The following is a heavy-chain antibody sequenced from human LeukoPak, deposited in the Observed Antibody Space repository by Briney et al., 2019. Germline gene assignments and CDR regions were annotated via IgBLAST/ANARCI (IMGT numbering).Heavy chain of an antibody. CDR3: AKDSPNYYDSSGYYAFDY. CDR1: GFTFSSYA. CDR2: ISGSGGST. D-gene: IGHD3-22*01. J-gene: IGHJ4*02. V-gene: IGHV3-23*01. Sequence: RGSLRLSCAASGFTFSSYAMSWVRRAPGKGLEWVSAISGSGGSTYYADSVKGRFTISRDNSKNTLYLQMNSLRAEDTAIYYCAKDSPNYYDSSGYYAFDYWGQGTLVTVSS.